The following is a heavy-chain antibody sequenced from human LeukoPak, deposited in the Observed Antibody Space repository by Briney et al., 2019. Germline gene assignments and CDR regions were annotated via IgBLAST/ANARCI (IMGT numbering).Heavy chain of an antibody. Sequence: GGSLRLSCAASGFTFSSYSMNWVRQAPGKGREGVSYISSSSSTIYYADSVKGRFTISRDNAKNSLYLQMNSLRAEDTAVYYCARVEDYDILTGFDYWGQGTLVTVSS. J-gene: IGHJ4*02. V-gene: IGHV3-48*01. CDR1: GFTFSSYS. D-gene: IGHD3-9*01. CDR2: ISSSSSTI. CDR3: ARVEDYDILTGFDY.